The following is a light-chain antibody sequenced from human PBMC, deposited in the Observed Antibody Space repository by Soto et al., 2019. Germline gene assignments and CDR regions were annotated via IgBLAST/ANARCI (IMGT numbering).Light chain of an antibody. CDR1: QSVSSN. CDR2: GAS. CDR3: QQYNNWSPMA. Sequence: EIVMTQSPATLSVSPGERATLSCRASQSVSSNLAWYQQKPGQATRLLIYGASTRATGIPARFSGSGSGTEFTLTISSLQSEDFAVYYCQQYNNWSPMAFGQGTKVEIK. J-gene: IGKJ1*01. V-gene: IGKV3-15*01.